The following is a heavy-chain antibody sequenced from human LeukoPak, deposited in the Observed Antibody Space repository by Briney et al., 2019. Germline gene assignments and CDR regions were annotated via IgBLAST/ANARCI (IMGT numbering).Heavy chain of an antibody. V-gene: IGHV3-30*18. CDR1: GGTFSSYG. D-gene: IGHD3-22*01. CDR2: ISYDGSKK. CDR3: AKDSTYYYDSSGYYYEYYYYGMDV. Sequence: GGSLRLSCAASGGTFSSYGMHWVRHAPGKGLEWVAVISYDGSKKYYADSMKGRFTISRDKSKNTLYLQMNSLRAEDTAVYYCAKDSTYYYDSSGYYYEYYYYGMDVWGQGTTVTVSS. J-gene: IGHJ6*02.